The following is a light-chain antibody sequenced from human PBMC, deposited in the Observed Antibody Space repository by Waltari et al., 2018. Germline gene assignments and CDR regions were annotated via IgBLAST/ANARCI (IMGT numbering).Light chain of an antibody. CDR3: QSADSSGTYGV. V-gene: IGLV3-25*03. CDR1: ALTKQN. J-gene: IGLJ2*01. Sequence: SYELTQPPSVSVSPGQTARNTCPGDALTKQNAYWYQQPPGQAPVLVIYKDSERPSGIPERFSGSSSGTTVTLTISGVQAEDEADYYCQSADSSGTYGVFGGGTKLTVL. CDR2: KDS.